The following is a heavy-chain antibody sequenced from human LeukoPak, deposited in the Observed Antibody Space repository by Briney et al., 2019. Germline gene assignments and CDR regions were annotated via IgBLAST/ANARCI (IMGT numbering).Heavy chain of an antibody. Sequence: PGGSLRLSCAASGFTFSSYEMNWVRQAPGKGLEWVSYISSSGSTIYYADSVKGRSTISRDNAKNSLYLQVNSLRAEDTAVYYCARGPTGDSSGYFDYWGQGTLVTVSS. D-gene: IGHD3-22*01. J-gene: IGHJ4*02. CDR3: ARGPTGDSSGYFDY. CDR2: ISSSGSTI. V-gene: IGHV3-48*03. CDR1: GFTFSSYE.